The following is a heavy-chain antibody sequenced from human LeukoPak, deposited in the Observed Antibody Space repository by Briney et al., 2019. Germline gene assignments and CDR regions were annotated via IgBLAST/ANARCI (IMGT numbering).Heavy chain of an antibody. CDR3: ARHDDSSGYYIPGFDY. D-gene: IGHD3-22*01. Sequence: SETLSLTCTVSGGSISSYYRSWIRQPPGKGLEWIGYIYYSGSTNYNPSLKSRVTISVDTSKNQFSLKLSSVTAADTAVYYCARHDDSSGYYIPGFDYWGQGTLVTVSS. CDR2: IYYSGST. CDR1: GGSISSYY. V-gene: IGHV4-59*08. J-gene: IGHJ4*02.